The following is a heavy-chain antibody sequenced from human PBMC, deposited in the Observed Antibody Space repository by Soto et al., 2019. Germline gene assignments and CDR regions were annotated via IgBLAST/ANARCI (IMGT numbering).Heavy chain of an antibody. CDR1: GFSLSTSGAA. D-gene: IGHD3-3*01. Sequence: QIKLIESGPTLVKPTQTLTLTCTVSGFSLSTSGAAVGWVRQPPGSALEWLALIYWDGDKRYNASLGNRLTITKDTSMNQVVLTLTNVDPADTVTYYCAHRATMTIFGLIIDNGILFDPWGQGTRVIVSS. V-gene: IGHV2-5*02. CDR3: AHRATMTIFGLIIDNGILFDP. J-gene: IGHJ5*02. CDR2: IYWDGDK.